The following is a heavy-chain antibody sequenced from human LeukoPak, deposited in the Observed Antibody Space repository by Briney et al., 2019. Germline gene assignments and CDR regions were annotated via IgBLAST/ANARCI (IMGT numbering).Heavy chain of an antibody. CDR2: IYTGGDT. CDR1: GFSFSSYW. CDR3: TKGLWAGVSAARD. J-gene: IGHJ4*02. D-gene: IGHD3-10*01. V-gene: IGHV3-66*01. Sequence: GGSLRLSCAASGFSFSSYWMHWVRQAPGKGLEWVSGIYTGGDTYYADSVKDRFTISRDNSKNTLYLQMNSLRAEDTAVYYCTKGLWAGVSAARDWGQGTLVTVSS.